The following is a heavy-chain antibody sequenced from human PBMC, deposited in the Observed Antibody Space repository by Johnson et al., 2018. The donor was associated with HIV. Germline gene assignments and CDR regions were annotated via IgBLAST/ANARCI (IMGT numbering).Heavy chain of an antibody. CDR1: GFSFSSYG. CDR2: IWYDGSNK. D-gene: IGHD4-17*01. CDR3: ARDSTPWGGDYVDYTFDI. V-gene: IGHV3-33*01. J-gene: IGHJ3*02. Sequence: QVQLVESGGGVVQPGRSLRLSCAASGFSFSSYGMHWVRQAPGKGLEWVANIWYDGSNKYYADSVKGRFTISRDNSKNTLYLQMNSLRSEDTALYYCARDSTPWGGDYVDYTFDIWGQGTMVTVSS.